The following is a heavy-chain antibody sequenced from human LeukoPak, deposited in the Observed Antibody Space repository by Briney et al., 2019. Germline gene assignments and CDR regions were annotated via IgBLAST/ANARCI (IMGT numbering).Heavy chain of an antibody. Sequence: GASVKVSCKASGDTFHMFGISWVRQAPGQGLEWMGWISAYNGGTNYAQKFQGRVTMTTDTSTNTAYMELRSLRSDDTAVYYCARDCIGCHGFDYWGQGTLVTVSS. CDR3: ARDCIGCHGFDY. J-gene: IGHJ4*02. CDR1: GDTFHMFG. V-gene: IGHV1-18*04. D-gene: IGHD2-15*01. CDR2: ISAYNGGT.